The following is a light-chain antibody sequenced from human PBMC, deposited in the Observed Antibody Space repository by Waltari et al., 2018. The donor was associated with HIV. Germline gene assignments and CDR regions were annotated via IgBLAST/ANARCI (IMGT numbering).Light chain of an antibody. V-gene: IGKV4-1*01. CDR3: QQYYTTPWT. CDR2: WAS. J-gene: IGKJ1*01. CDR1: QSVLYSSNNKNY. Sequence: DIVMTQSPDSLAVSLGERATINCKSSQSVLYSSNNKNYLAWYQQKPGQPPKLLIYWASTRESGVPDRFIGSGSGTDFTLTISSLQAEDVAVYYCQQYYTTPWTFGQGTKLEIK.